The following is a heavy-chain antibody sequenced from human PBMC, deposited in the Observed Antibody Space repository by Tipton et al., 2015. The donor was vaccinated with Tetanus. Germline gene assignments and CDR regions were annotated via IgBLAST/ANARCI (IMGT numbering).Heavy chain of an antibody. D-gene: IGHD3-3*01. CDR2: IYESGDT. CDR3: ARHQSGYFTPFDY. V-gene: IGHV4-39*01. Sequence: TLSLTCTVSGASIRGGTFYWGWIRQPPGKGLEWIGGIYESGDTYYIPSLKSRDTISVDTSTNQFSLTLNSMAAADTGVYYCARHQSGYFTPFDYWGQGKLVTVSS. J-gene: IGHJ4*02. CDR1: GASIRGGTFY.